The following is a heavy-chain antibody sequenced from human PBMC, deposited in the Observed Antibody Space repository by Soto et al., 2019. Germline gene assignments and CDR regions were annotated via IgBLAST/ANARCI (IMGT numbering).Heavy chain of an antibody. J-gene: IGHJ6*02. Sequence: SETLSLTCAVYGGSFSGYYWSWIRQPPGKGLEWIGEINHSGSTNYNPSLKSQVTISVDTSKNQFSLKLSSVTAADTAVYYCARLPADGAAALIYYYYGMDVWGQGTTVTVSS. CDR3: ARLPADGAAALIYYYYGMDV. D-gene: IGHD6-13*01. CDR1: GGSFSGYY. V-gene: IGHV4-34*01. CDR2: INHSGST.